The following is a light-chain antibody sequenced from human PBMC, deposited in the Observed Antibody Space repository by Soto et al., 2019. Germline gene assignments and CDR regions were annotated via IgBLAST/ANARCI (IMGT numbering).Light chain of an antibody. Sequence: EIVMTQSPATLSVSPGERATLSCRASQSVSSNLAWYQQKPGQAPRLLIYGASTRATGIPARFSEGGSGTEFTLTISSLQSEDFAVYYCQQYNNFWTFGQGTKVEIK. CDR2: GAS. J-gene: IGKJ1*01. CDR3: QQYNNFWT. CDR1: QSVSSN. V-gene: IGKV3-15*01.